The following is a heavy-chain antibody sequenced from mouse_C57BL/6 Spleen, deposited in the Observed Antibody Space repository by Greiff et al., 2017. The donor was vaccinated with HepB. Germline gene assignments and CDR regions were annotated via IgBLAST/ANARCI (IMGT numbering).Heavy chain of an antibody. D-gene: IGHD3-3*01. CDR1: GYTFTSYW. J-gene: IGHJ2*01. V-gene: IGHV1-64*01. CDR3: ARKGRDEEDY. Sequence: VQLQQSGAELVKPGASVKLSCKASGYTFTSYWMHWVKQRPGQGLEWIGMIHPNSGSTNYNEKFKSKATLTVDKSSSTAYMQLSSLTSEDSAVYYCARKGRDEEDYWGQGTTLTVSS. CDR2: IHPNSGST.